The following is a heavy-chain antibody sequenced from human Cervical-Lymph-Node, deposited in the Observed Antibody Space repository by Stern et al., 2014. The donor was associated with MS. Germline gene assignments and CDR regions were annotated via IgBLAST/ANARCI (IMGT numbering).Heavy chain of an antibody. J-gene: IGHJ4*02. CDR3: ARSYDCSGYQCRGFDY. CDR1: GASISSGNYY. CDR2: IYTGGST. D-gene: IGHD3-22*01. V-gene: IGHV4-61*02. Sequence: QVQLQESGPGLVKPSQTLSLTCTVSGASISSGNYYWGWIRQPAGKGLEWIGRIYTGGSTAYNPSLKSRVTISADTSKTWFSLKLSSVTAADTAVYYCARSYDCSGYQCRGFDYWGQGILVTVSS.